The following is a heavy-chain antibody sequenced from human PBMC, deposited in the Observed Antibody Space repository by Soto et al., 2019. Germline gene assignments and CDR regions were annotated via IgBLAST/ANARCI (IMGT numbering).Heavy chain of an antibody. Sequence: QVQLQQWGAGLLKPSETLSLTCAVYGGSFSGYYWSWIRQPPGKGLEWIGEINHSGSTNYNPSLKSRVTISVDTSKNQFYLKLSSVTAADTAVYYCARDDDSSSWYWYFDLWGRGTLVTVSS. CDR1: GGSFSGYY. CDR3: ARDDDSSSWYWYFDL. CDR2: INHSGST. D-gene: IGHD6-13*01. V-gene: IGHV4-34*01. J-gene: IGHJ2*01.